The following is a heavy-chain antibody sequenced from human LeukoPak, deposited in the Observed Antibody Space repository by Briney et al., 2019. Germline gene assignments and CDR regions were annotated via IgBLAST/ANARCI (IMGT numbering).Heavy chain of an antibody. CDR3: WGNYYYYMDV. D-gene: IGHD7-27*01. Sequence: GGSLRPSCTASGFTFGDYAMSWVRQAPGKGLEWVGFIRSKAYGGTTEYAASVKGRFTISRDDSKSIAYLQMNSLKTEDTAVYYCWGNYYYYMDVWGKGTTVTVSS. CDR2: IRSKAYGGTT. J-gene: IGHJ6*03. CDR1: GFTFGDYA. V-gene: IGHV3-49*04.